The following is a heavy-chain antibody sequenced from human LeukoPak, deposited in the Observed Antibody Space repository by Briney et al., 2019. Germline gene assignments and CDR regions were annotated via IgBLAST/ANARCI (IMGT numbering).Heavy chain of an antibody. CDR2: ISSSGSTI. J-gene: IGHJ3*02. D-gene: IGHD3-22*01. Sequence: GGSLRLSCAASGFTFSDYYMSWIRQAPGKGLEWVSHISSSGSTIYYADSVKGRFTISRDNAKNSLYLQMNSLRAEDTAVYYCARDRTTYYYDSSGYYLSPGAFDIWGQGTMVTVSS. CDR1: GFTFSDYY. V-gene: IGHV3-11*01. CDR3: ARDRTTYYYDSSGYYLSPGAFDI.